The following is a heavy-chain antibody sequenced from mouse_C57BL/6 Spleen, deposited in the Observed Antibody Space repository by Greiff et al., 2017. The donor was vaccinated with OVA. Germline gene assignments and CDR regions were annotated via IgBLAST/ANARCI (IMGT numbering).Heavy chain of an antibody. V-gene: IGHV1-64*01. CDR3: ARPDCSGLAWFAY. J-gene: IGHJ3*01. CDR1: GYTFTSYW. CDR2: IHPNSGST. D-gene: IGHD3-2*02. Sequence: QVQLQQPGAELVKPGASVKLSCKASGYTFTSYWMHWVKQRPGQGLEWIGMIHPNSGSTNYNEKFKSKATLTVDKSSSTAYMQLSSLTSEDSAVYYCARPDCSGLAWFAYWGQGTLVTVSA.